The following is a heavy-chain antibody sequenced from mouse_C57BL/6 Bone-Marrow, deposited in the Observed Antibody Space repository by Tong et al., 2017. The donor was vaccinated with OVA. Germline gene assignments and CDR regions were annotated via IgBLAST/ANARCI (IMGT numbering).Heavy chain of an antibody. CDR1: GFTFTDYY. D-gene: IGHD6-1*01. J-gene: IGHJ2*01. CDR2: IRNKANGYTT. Sequence: EVQLQESGGGLVQPGGSLSLSCAASGFTFTDYYMSWVRQPPGKALEWLGFIRNKANGYTTEYSASVKGWFTISRDNSQSILYLQMNALRAEDSATYYCASHKGDYWGQGTTLTVSS. V-gene: IGHV7-3*01. CDR3: ASHKGDY.